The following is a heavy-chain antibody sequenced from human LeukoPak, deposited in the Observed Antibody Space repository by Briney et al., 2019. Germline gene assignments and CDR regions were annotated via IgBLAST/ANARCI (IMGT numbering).Heavy chain of an antibody. J-gene: IGHJ6*02. V-gene: IGHV3-11*06. CDR3: TRDRQGPRLYEVDI. D-gene: IGHD2-8*01. CDR1: GFTFSDYY. CDR2: ISGSSSYT. Sequence: GGSLRLSCAASGFTFSDYYMSWIRQAPGKGLEWVSYISGSSSYTNYADSVKGRFTISRDNAKNSLYLQMNSLRAEDTAVYYCTRDRQGPRLYEVDIWGQGTTVTVSS.